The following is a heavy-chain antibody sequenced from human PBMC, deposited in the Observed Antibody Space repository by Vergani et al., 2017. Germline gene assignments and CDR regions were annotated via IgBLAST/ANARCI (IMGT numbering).Heavy chain of an antibody. CDR2: IYYSDNN. CDR1: GGSVSSGSYY. CDR3: ARGADYYDRYFQH. Sequence: QVQLQESGPGLVKPSETLSLTCTVSGGSVSSGSYYWSWIRQPAGKGLELVGYIYYSDNNNYNPSLKSRVTISIDTSKNQVSLNLSSVTAADTAVYYCARGADYYDRYFQHWGQGTLVTVSS. V-gene: IGHV4-61*10. J-gene: IGHJ1*01. D-gene: IGHD3-22*01.